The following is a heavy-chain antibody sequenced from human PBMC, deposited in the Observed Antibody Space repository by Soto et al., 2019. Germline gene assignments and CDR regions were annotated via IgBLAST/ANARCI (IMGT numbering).Heavy chain of an antibody. Sequence: QVQLVQSGAEVKKPGASVKVSCKASGYTFTSYGISWVRQAPGQGLEWMGWISAYNGNTNYAQKLQGRVTMTTDTSTSTANMELRSLRSDDTAVYYCVRLGRGRYFDWTSPTNWFDPWGQGTLVTVSS. CDR1: GYTFTSYG. CDR2: ISAYNGNT. V-gene: IGHV1-18*04. CDR3: VRLGRGRYFDWTSPTNWFDP. J-gene: IGHJ5*02. D-gene: IGHD3-9*01.